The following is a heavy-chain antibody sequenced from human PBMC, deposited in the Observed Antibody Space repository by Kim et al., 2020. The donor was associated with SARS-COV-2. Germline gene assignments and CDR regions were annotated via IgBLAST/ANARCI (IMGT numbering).Heavy chain of an antibody. V-gene: IGHV4-59*01. CDR3: ARGGGSTLYYFDY. CDR1: GGSISSYY. D-gene: IGHD1-26*01. J-gene: IGHJ4*02. CDR2: IYYSGST. Sequence: SETLSLTCTVSGGSISSYYWSWIRQPPGKGLEWIGYIYYSGSTNYNPSLKSRVTISVDTSKNQFSLKLSSVTAADTAVYYCARGGGSTLYYFDYWGQGTL.